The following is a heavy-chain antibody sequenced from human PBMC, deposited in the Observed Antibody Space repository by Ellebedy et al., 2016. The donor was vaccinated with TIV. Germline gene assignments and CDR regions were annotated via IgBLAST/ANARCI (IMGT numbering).Heavy chain of an antibody. CDR2: IKQDGSGK. J-gene: IGHJ5*02. CDR1: GFTFSSYW. D-gene: IGHD4-17*01. CDR3: ARLQMTTTFNWFDP. Sequence: GGSLRLXXAASGFTFSSYWMSWVRQAPGKGLEWVANIKQDGSGKYYVDSVKGRSTISRDNAKNSLYLQMNSLRAEDTAVYYCARLQMTTTFNWFDPWGQGTLVTVSS. V-gene: IGHV3-7*03.